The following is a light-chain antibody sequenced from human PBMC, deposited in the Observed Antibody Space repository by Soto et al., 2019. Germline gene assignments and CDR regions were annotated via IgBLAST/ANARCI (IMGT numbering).Light chain of an antibody. J-gene: IGKJ1*01. CDR1: QNIYSN. CDR2: RAS. CDR3: LQYHNLWA. V-gene: IGKV3-15*01. Sequence: VGMKQSPATLSVSTGERATLSCRASQNIYSNVAWYQQRPGQAPRLLIYRASTRATGIPARFSGSGSGTEFTLTISSLQSEDFTVYSCLQYHNLWAFGQGTKVDI.